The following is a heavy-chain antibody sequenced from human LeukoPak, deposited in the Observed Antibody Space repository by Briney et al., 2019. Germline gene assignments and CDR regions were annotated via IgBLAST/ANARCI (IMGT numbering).Heavy chain of an antibody. CDR2: ISYDGSNK. CDR1: GFTFSSYA. J-gene: IGHJ3*02. D-gene: IGHD3-10*01. CDR3: AVQRGVDDAFDI. Sequence: GGSLRPSCAASGFTFSSYAMHWVRQAPGKGLEWVAVISYDGSNKYYADSVKGRFTISRDNSKNTLYLQMNSLRAEDTAVYYCAVQRGVDDAFDIWGQGTMVTVSS. V-gene: IGHV3-30*04.